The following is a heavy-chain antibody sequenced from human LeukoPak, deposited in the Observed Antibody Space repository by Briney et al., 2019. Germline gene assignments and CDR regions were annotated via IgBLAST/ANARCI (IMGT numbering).Heavy chain of an antibody. CDR3: AKGDPPTYYDILTGQDY. J-gene: IGHJ4*02. V-gene: IGHV3-43*02. CDR2: ISGDGGST. CDR1: GFTFDDYA. Sequence: GGSLRLSCAASGFTFDDYAMHWVRQAPGKGLEWVSLISGDGGSTYYADSVKGRFTISRDNSKNMLYLQLNSLRAEDTAVYYCAKGDPPTYYDILTGQDYWGQGTLVTVSS. D-gene: IGHD3-9*01.